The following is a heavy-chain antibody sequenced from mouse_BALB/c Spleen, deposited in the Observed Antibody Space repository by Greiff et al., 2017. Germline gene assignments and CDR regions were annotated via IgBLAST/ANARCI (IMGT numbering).Heavy chain of an antibody. D-gene: IGHD1-1*01. CDR2: IYPGNSDT. CDR3: TRGGGSSYVDY. CDR1: GYTFTSYW. V-gene: IGHV1-5*01. J-gene: IGHJ2*01. Sequence: EVQGVESGTVLARPGASVKMSCKASGYTFTSYWMHWVKQRPGQGLEWIGAIYPGNSDTSYNQKFKGKAKLTAVTSTSTAYMELSSLTNEDSAVYYCTRGGGSSYVDYWGQGTTLTVSS.